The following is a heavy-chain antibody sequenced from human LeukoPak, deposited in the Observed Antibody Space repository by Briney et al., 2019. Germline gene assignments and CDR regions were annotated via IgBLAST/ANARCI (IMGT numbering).Heavy chain of an antibody. D-gene: IGHD2-15*01. Sequence: GGSLRLSCAASGFAFSSYEMHWVRQAPGKGLELVSYISSSGSTIYYADSVKGRFTISRDNAKNSLYLQMNSLRAEDTAVYYCARIGRVAAYFDSWGQGTLVTVSS. J-gene: IGHJ4*02. CDR1: GFAFSSYE. V-gene: IGHV3-48*03. CDR2: ISSSGSTI. CDR3: ARIGRVAAYFDS.